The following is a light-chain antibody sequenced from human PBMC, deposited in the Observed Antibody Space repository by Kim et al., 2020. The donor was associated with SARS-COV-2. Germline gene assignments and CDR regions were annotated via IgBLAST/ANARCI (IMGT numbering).Light chain of an antibody. Sequence: EIVLTQSPGTLSLSPGERATLSCRASQSVSSSHLAWYQQKPGQAPRLLIYGISYRATGIPDRFSGSGSGPDFTLTISRLEAEDSAVYYCQQYGSTPYTFGQGTKLEI. CDR2: GIS. V-gene: IGKV3-20*01. J-gene: IGKJ2*01. CDR1: QSVSSSH. CDR3: QQYGSTPYT.